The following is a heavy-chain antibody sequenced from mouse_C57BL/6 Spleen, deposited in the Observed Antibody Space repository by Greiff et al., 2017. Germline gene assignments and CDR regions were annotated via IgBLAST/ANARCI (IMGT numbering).Heavy chain of an antibody. V-gene: IGHV1-54*01. CDR1: GYAFTNYL. CDR3: ARSYGSSFDY. D-gene: IGHD1-1*01. Sequence: QVQLQQSGAELVRPGTSVKVSCKASGYAFTNYLIEWVKQRPGQGLEWIGVIKPGSGGTNYNEKFKGKATLTADKSSSTAYMQLSSLTSEDSAVYFCARSYGSSFDYWGQGATLTVSS. CDR2: IKPGSGGT. J-gene: IGHJ2*01.